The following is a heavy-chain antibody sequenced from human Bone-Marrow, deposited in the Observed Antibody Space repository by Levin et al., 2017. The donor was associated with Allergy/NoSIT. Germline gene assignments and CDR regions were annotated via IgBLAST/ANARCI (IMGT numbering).Heavy chain of an antibody. CDR2: IWYDGSNK. Sequence: GGSLRLSCAASGFTFSSYGMHWVRQAPGKGLEWVALIWYDGSNKYYADSVKGRFTISRDNSKNTLYLQLNSLRAEDAAVYYCASGVYRFGELFDWFDPWGQGTLVTVSS. J-gene: IGHJ5*02. V-gene: IGHV3-33*01. D-gene: IGHD3-10*01. CDR3: ASGVYRFGELFDWFDP. CDR1: GFTFSSYG.